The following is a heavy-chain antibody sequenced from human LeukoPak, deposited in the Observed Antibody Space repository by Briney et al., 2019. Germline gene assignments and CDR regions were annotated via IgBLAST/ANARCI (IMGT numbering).Heavy chain of an antibody. Sequence: GGSLRLSCAASGFIFSSYTMNWVRQAPGKGLEWVSSVTSSSSYIYYADSVKGRFTISRDNAKQSLYLQMNSLRSDDTAVYYCARVISEISIAVAVDNWFDPWGQGTLVTVSS. J-gene: IGHJ5*02. D-gene: IGHD6-19*01. CDR2: VTSSSSYI. V-gene: IGHV3-21*04. CDR1: GFIFSSYT. CDR3: ARVISEISIAVAVDNWFDP.